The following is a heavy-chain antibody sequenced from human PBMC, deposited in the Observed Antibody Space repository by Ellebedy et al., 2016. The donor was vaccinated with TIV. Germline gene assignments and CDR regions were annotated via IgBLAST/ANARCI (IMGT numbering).Heavy chain of an antibody. J-gene: IGHJ4*02. Sequence: PGGSLRLSCATSGFTFSDYYLNWIRQAPGKGLEWVSYISDSGTYTNYADSVKGRFSISRDNAKNSLYLQMNSLRAEETAVYYCAREGYSGGYRYFFDYWGQGTLVTVSS. V-gene: IGHV3-11*06. CDR2: ISDSGTYT. CDR1: GFTFSDYY. CDR3: AREGYSGGYRYFFDY. D-gene: IGHD1-26*01.